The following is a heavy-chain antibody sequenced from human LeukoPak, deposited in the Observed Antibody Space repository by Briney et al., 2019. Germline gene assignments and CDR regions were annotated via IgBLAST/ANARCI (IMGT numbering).Heavy chain of an antibody. CDR3: TRDLLGFATTPLSD. CDR2: INPNRGDT. J-gene: IGHJ4*02. V-gene: IGHV1-2*02. CDR1: GYTFTNYY. Sequence: ASVRVSCKASGYTFTNYYMHWVRQAPGHGLEWMGWINPNRGDTNYAQKFQGRVTMTRDTSITTAFMELTRLTSDDPAVYYCTRDLLGFATTPLSDWGQGTLVTVSS. D-gene: IGHD4-17*01.